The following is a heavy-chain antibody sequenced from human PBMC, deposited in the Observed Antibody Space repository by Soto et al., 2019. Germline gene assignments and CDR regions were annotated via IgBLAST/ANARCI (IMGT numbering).Heavy chain of an antibody. CDR2: LYYSDNT. J-gene: IGHJ4*02. V-gene: IGHV4-59*01. CDR1: GGSISPFY. CDR3: ARVGGVAARTFDY. D-gene: IGHD3-16*01. Sequence: SETLSLAFPVSGGSISPFYWSWVRQPPGKGLEWIGYLYYSDNTNYDPSLKSRATISVDASKNQVSLRLTSVAAADTAVYYCARVGGVAARTFDYWGQGTVVTVSS.